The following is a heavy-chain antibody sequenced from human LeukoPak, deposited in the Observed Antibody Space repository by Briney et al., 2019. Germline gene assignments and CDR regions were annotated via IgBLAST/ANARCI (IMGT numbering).Heavy chain of an antibody. CDR1: GFTFSSYW. D-gene: IGHD6-13*01. CDR3: ARLSSSSWRTYFDY. CDR2: IKQDGSEK. J-gene: IGHJ4*02. V-gene: IGHV3-7*01. Sequence: RGSLRLSCAASGFTFSSYWMSWVRQAPGKGLEWVANIKQDGSEKYYVDSVKGRFTISRDNAKNSLYLQMNSLRAEDTAVYYCARLSSSSWRTYFDYWGQGTLVTVSS.